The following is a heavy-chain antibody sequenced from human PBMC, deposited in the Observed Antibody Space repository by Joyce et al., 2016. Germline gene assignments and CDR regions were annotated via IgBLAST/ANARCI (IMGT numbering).Heavy chain of an antibody. CDR1: GFTFSTSW. D-gene: IGHD3-3*01. Sequence: EVQLVDSGGGLVQPGESLRLSCAASGFTFSTSWMAWVRQVPGKGLEWVANINQGGSGKYYVDSVKGRFTISRDNAKNSLYLQMNSLRAEDTAVYYCARDSWRVCDYWGQGTLVTVSS. V-gene: IGHV3-7*03. CDR2: INQGGSGK. J-gene: IGHJ4*02. CDR3: ARDSWRVCDY.